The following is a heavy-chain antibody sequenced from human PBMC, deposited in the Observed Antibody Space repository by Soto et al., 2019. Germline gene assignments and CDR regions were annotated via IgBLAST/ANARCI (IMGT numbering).Heavy chain of an antibody. V-gene: IGHV1-18*01. CDR1: GYTFTSYG. Sequence: ASVKVSCKASGYTFTSYGISWVRQAPGQGLEWMGWISACNGNTNYAQKLQGRVTMTTDRSTSTGYMELRSLRSDDTAVYDCARALGSGWLNYYYDMDVWGKGTTVTVSS. CDR2: ISACNGNT. D-gene: IGHD6-19*01. J-gene: IGHJ6*03. CDR3: ARALGSGWLNYYYDMDV.